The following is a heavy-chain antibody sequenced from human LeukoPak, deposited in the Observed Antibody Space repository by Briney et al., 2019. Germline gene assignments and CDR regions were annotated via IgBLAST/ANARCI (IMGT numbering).Heavy chain of an antibody. D-gene: IGHD1-26*01. CDR3: ARDSYRNWFDP. V-gene: IGHV4-34*01. J-gene: IGHJ5*02. CDR2: INHSGST. Sequence: SETLSLTCAVYGGSFSGYYWSWIRQPPGKGLEWIGEINHSGSTNYNPSLKSRVTISADTSKNQFSLQLNSVTPEDTAVYYCARDSYRNWFDPWGQGTLVTVSS. CDR1: GGSFSGYY.